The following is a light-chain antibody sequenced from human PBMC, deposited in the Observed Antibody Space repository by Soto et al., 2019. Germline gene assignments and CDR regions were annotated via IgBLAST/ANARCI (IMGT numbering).Light chain of an antibody. Sequence: SVLPQPRSVTVSPGQSVTISCTGTSSDVGAYNYVSWYQQHPAKAPNLMIYDVSKRPSGVPDRFSGSKSGNTASLTISGLQAEDEGDYYCCSYTNSAYVFGTGTKVTVL. CDR2: DVS. J-gene: IGLJ1*01. CDR1: SSDVGAYNY. CDR3: CSYTNSAYV. V-gene: IGLV2-11*01.